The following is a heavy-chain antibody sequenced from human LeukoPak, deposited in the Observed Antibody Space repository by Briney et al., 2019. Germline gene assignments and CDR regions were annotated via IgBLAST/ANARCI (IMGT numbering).Heavy chain of an antibody. D-gene: IGHD6-6*01. V-gene: IGHV3-11*01. Sequence: PGGSLRLSCTASGFTFTDYYMTWIRQAPGKGLEWVSYISGVASDIFYADSVKGRFTISRDNAKNSVYLQMNSLRAEDTAVYYCARVQKQLRSNYYYYYYMDVWGKGTTVAVSS. CDR3: ARVQKQLRSNYYYYYYMDV. CDR2: ISGVASDI. CDR1: GFTFTDYY. J-gene: IGHJ6*03.